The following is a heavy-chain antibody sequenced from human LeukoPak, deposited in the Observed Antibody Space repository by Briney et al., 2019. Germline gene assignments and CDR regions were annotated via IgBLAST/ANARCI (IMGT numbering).Heavy chain of an antibody. D-gene: IGHD3-10*01. CDR3: ARERGKKYYFDY. Sequence: GGSLRLSCVASGFTFSDYAMNWVRQAPGKGLEWVSTFKTNYNQVYYAESVRGRFTISTDNSKNTAYLQMNSLRAEDTAVYYCARERGKKYYFDYWGQGTLVTVSS. CDR1: GFTFSDYA. V-gene: IGHV3-23*05. J-gene: IGHJ4*02. CDR2: FKTNYNQV.